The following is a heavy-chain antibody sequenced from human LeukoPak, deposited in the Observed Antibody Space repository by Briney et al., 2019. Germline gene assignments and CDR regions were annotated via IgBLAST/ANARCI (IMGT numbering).Heavy chain of an antibody. Sequence: GGSLRLSCAASGFTFSDYYMSWIRQAPGKELEWVSYISSSGSTIYYADSVKGRFTISRDKAKNSLYLQMNSLRAEDTAVYYCASQDIVATRGSYWGQGTLVTVSS. CDR3: ASQDIVATRGSY. D-gene: IGHD5-12*01. CDR2: ISSSGSTI. J-gene: IGHJ4*02. CDR1: GFTFSDYY. V-gene: IGHV3-11*01.